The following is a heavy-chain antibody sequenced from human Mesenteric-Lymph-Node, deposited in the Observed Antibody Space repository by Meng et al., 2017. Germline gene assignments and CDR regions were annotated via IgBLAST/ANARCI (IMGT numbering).Heavy chain of an antibody. D-gene: IGHD4-23*01. V-gene: IGHV4-59*01. Sequence: SETLSPTCTVSGGSTSRYYWIWTRQAPGKGLEWIAYIYKSVNTNYSPSLKSRVTTSVDTSKNQLSLRLSSVTAADTGVYYCARDDYGGPGVSAIDIWGPGTMVTVSS. CDR2: IYKSVNT. CDR1: GGSTSRYY. CDR3: ARDDYGGPGVSAIDI. J-gene: IGHJ3*02.